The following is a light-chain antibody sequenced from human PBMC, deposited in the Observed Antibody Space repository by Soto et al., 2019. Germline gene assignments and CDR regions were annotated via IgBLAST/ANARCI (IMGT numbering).Light chain of an antibody. Sequence: IQLTQSPSSLSASVGDRVTITCRASHGIDNYLAWYQQKPGKAPKLLIFAASTLQSGVPSRFRGSGSGADFTLTISSLQPEDFATYYCQQVDDYPITFGQGTRLEIK. CDR1: HGIDNY. CDR2: AAS. J-gene: IGKJ5*01. CDR3: QQVDDYPIT. V-gene: IGKV1-9*01.